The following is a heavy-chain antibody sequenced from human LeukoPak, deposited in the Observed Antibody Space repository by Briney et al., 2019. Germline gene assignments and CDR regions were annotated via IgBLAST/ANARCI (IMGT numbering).Heavy chain of an antibody. D-gene: IGHD3-3*01. Sequence: ASVKVSCKASGYTFTSYDINWVRQATGQGLEWMGWMNPNSGNTGYAQKFQGRVTITRNTSISTAYMELSSLRSEDTAVYYCARDVYYDFWSGYYRGAFDIWGQGTVVTVSS. CDR2: MNPNSGNT. V-gene: IGHV1-8*03. J-gene: IGHJ3*02. CDR1: GYTFTSYD. CDR3: ARDVYYDFWSGYYRGAFDI.